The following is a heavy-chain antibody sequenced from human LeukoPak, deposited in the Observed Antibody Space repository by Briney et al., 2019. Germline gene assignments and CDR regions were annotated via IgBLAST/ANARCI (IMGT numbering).Heavy chain of an antibody. CDR2: IFYSGTT. CDR3: ARSWIQLWYYDY. Sequence: KPSETLSLTCTVSGGSISSGSYYWGWIRQPPGKGLEWIGNIFYSGTTYYNPSLKSRVTISVDTSKNQFSLKLSSVTAADTAVYYCARSWIQLWYYDYWGQGTLVTVSS. D-gene: IGHD5-18*01. J-gene: IGHJ4*02. V-gene: IGHV4-39*01. CDR1: GGSISSGSYY.